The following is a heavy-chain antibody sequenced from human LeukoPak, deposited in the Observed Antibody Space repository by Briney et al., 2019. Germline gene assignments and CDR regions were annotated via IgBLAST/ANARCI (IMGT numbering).Heavy chain of an antibody. CDR3: AAGNSWIQIWNL. CDR1: GVSINSGGYY. CDR2: IYYTGTT. Sequence: PSQTLSLTCTVSGVSINSGGYYWNWIRHHPGKGLEWIVYIYYTGTTYYNPSLQSRVIISLDTSRNQFSLNLSSVTAADTAIYYCAAGNSWIQIWNLWGQGTLVTVSS. V-gene: IGHV4-31*03. D-gene: IGHD5-18*01. J-gene: IGHJ5*02.